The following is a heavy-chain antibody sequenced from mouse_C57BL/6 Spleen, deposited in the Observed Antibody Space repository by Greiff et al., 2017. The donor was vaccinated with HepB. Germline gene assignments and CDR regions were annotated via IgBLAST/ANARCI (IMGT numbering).Heavy chain of an antibody. D-gene: IGHD2-5*01. J-gene: IGHJ3*01. CDR3: ARDRADYSNLAWFAY. CDR1: GFTFSSYA. Sequence: DVMLVESGGGLVKPGGSLKLSCAASGFTFSSYAMSWVRQTPEKRLEWVATISDGGSYTYYPDNVKGRFTISRDNAKNNLYLQMSHLKSEDTAMYYCARDRADYSNLAWFAYWGQGTLVTVSA. V-gene: IGHV5-4*01. CDR2: ISDGGSYT.